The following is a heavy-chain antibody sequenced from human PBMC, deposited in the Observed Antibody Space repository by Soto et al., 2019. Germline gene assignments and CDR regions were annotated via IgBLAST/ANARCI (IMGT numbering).Heavy chain of an antibody. Sequence: EVQLLESGGGLVQPGGSLRLSCAAAGFTFSNDAMTWVRQAPGKGLEWVAVSTGSGGGTYFVDSVKGRFIISRDNSKNTVYLQMNSLRAEDTAVYYCAKRPLTAAGFDYWGQGTLVTVSS. J-gene: IGHJ4*02. CDR1: GFTFSNDA. CDR2: STGSGGGT. CDR3: AKRPLTAAGFDY. D-gene: IGHD6-13*01. V-gene: IGHV3-23*01.